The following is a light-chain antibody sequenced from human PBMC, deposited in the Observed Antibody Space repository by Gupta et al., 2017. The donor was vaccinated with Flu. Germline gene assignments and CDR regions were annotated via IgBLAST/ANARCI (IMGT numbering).Light chain of an antibody. Sequence: DIVMTQSPDSLAVSLGERATINCKSSRSVLYSSNNKNYLAWYQQKPGQPPKLLIYWASTRESGVPDRFSGSGSGTDFTLTSSSLQAEDVAVYYCQQYVCAPPLTFGGGTKVEIK. CDR2: WAS. CDR1: RSVLYSSNNKNY. J-gene: IGKJ4*01. CDR3: QQYVCAPPLT. V-gene: IGKV4-1*01.